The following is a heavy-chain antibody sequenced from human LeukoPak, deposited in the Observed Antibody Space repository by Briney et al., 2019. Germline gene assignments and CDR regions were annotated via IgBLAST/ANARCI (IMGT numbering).Heavy chain of an antibody. CDR2: IYTSGST. CDR1: GGSISSGSYY. D-gene: IGHD2-2*01. V-gene: IGHV4-61*02. J-gene: IGHJ6*03. Sequence: SQTLSLTCTVSGGSISSGSYYWSWIRQPAGKGLEWIGRIYTSGSTNYNPSLKSRVTISVDTSKNQFSLKLSSVTAADTAVYYCAREGSTSPLDYYYMDVWGKGTTVTVSS. CDR3: AREGSTSPLDYYYMDV.